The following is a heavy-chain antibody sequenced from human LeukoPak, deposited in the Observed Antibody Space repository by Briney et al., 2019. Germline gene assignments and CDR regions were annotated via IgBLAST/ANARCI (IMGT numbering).Heavy chain of an antibody. D-gene: IGHD2-2*01. CDR2: INPNSGGT. J-gene: IGHJ5*02. V-gene: IGHV1-2*02. CDR3: ARGLVVVVPAAINWFDP. Sequence: ASVKVSCKASGGTFSSYAISWVRQAPGQGLEWMGWINPNSGGTNYAQKFQGRVTMARDTSISTAYMELSRLRSDDTAVYYCARGLVVVVPAAINWFDPWGQGTLVTVSS. CDR1: GGTFSSYA.